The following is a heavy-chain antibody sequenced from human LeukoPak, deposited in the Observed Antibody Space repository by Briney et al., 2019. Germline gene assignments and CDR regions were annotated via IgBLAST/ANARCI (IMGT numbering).Heavy chain of an antibody. Sequence: GASVKVSCKASGYTFTSYGISWVRQAPGQGLEWMGWISAYNGNTNYAQKLQGRVTMTTDTSTSTAYMELRSLRSDDTAVYYCARDLSVYPEIDIVVVPAAENWFDPWGQGTLVTVSS. CDR1: GYTFTSYG. CDR2: ISAYNGNT. CDR3: ARDLSVYPEIDIVVVPAAENWFDP. J-gene: IGHJ5*02. V-gene: IGHV1-18*01. D-gene: IGHD2-2*01.